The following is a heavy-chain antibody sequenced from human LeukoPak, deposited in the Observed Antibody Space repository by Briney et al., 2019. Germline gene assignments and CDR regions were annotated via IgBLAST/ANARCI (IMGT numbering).Heavy chain of an antibody. Sequence: SETLSLTSTVSGGSLIMYYWSWIRQPPGKGLEWIGFIYYSGSTNYNPSLKSRVTISVDTSKNQFSLKLSSVTAADTAVYYCARGYYYDSSGYYPAFDIWGQGTMVTVSS. CDR3: ARGYYYDSSGYYPAFDI. V-gene: IGHV4-59*01. CDR2: IYYSGST. J-gene: IGHJ3*02. D-gene: IGHD3-22*01. CDR1: GGSLIMYY.